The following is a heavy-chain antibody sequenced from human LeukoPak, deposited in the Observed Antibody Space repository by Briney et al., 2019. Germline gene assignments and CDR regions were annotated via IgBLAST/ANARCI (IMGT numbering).Heavy chain of an antibody. CDR3: AGGPYYYDSSGYYYYAFDI. J-gene: IGHJ3*02. D-gene: IGHD3-22*01. V-gene: IGHV4-34*01. CDR1: GGSFSGYY. Sequence: PSETLSLTCAVYGGSFSGYYWSWIRQPPGKGLEWIGEINHSGSTNYNPTLKSRVTISVDTSKSQFSLKLSSVTAADTAVYYCAGGPYYYDSSGYYYYAFDIWGQGTMVTVSS. CDR2: INHSGST.